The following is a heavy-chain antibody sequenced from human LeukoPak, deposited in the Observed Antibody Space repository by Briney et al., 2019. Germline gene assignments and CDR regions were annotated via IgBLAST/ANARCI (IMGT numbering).Heavy chain of an antibody. CDR3: ARSVRGVFISFAN. CDR1: GFTFSSYG. Sequence: GGSLRLSCAVSGFTFSSYGMHWVRQAPGRGLEWGSAITGTGDSSYYADSVKGRVTISRDNSKNTLFLQMNSLRPEDTAVYYCARSVRGVFISFANWGQGTLVTVSS. D-gene: IGHD3-10*01. CDR2: ITGTGDSS. V-gene: IGHV3-23*01. J-gene: IGHJ1*01.